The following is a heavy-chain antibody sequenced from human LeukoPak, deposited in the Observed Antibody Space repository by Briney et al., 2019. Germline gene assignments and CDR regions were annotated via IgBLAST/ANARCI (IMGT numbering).Heavy chain of an antibody. Sequence: ASVKVSCKASGYTFTGYYMHWVRQAPGQGLEWMGIINPSGGSTSYAQKFQGRVTMTRDMSTSTVYMELSSLRSEDTAVYYCARDVVVVVVVTNYYYMDVWGKGTTVTVSS. CDR3: ARDVVVVVVVTNYYYMDV. D-gene: IGHD2-15*01. J-gene: IGHJ6*03. V-gene: IGHV1-46*01. CDR2: INPSGGST. CDR1: GYTFTGYY.